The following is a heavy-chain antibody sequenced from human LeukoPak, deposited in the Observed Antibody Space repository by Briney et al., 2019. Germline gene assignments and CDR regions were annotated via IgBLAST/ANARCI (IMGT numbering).Heavy chain of an antibody. CDR3: ARLEGGVIVDY. CDR1: GSSFTSYW. CDR2: IDPSESYT. D-gene: IGHD3-16*02. J-gene: IGHJ4*02. V-gene: IGHV5-10-1*01. Sequence: GASLQISCKGSGSSFTSYWITWVRQVPGKGLEWMGRIDPSESYTNYSPSFQGHVTISADKSITTAYLQWSSLKASDTAMYYCARLEGGVIVDYWGQGTLVTVSS.